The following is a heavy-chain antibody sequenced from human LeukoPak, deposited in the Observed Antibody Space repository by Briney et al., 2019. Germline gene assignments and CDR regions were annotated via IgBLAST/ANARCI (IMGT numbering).Heavy chain of an antibody. CDR1: GVSISSNY. D-gene: IGHD4-11*01. V-gene: IGHV4-59*13. J-gene: IGHJ4*02. Sequence: SETLSLTCTVSGVSISSNYWSWIRQPPGKGLEWIGYTHNSGDTNYNPSLKSGVTISMDTPKNQLSLSLSSVTAADTAVYFCAGYDHSNFLAYWGGGTLVTVSS. CDR2: THNSGDT. CDR3: AGYDHSNFLAY.